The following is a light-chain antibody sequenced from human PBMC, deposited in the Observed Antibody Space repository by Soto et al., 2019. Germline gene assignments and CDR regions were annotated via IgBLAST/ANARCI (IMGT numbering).Light chain of an antibody. CDR3: QQYYDWPIT. CDR1: QSVSSN. V-gene: IGKV3-15*01. J-gene: IGKJ5*01. Sequence: EIVMTQSPATLSVSPGERVTFSCRASQSVSSNLAWYQQKPGQAPRLLIYGASTRATGISARFSGSGSGTEFTLTINSLQSEDFAVYYCQQYYDWPITFGQGTRLEIK. CDR2: GAS.